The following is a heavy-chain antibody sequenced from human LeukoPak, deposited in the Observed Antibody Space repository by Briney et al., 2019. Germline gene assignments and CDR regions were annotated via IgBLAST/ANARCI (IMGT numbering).Heavy chain of an antibody. CDR1: GLTFSSYA. D-gene: IGHD3-10*01. CDR2: ISGTGSST. J-gene: IGHJ4*02. Sequence: GGSLRLSCVASGLTFSSYAMSWVRQAPGKGGGWVSDISGTGSSTYSADSVKGRFTISRDNSKNTLYLQMNTLRAADTAVYYCAKSPYGLGTYAIAGDYWGQGTLVTVSS. V-gene: IGHV3-23*01. CDR3: AKSPYGLGTYAIAGDY.